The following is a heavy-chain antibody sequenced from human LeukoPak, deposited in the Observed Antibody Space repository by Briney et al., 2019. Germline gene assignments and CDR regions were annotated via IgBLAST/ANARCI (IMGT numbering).Heavy chain of an antibody. D-gene: IGHD6-13*01. Sequence: GASVKVSYKAAGYTFTSYGISWVREAPGQGLEWMGWISAYNGNTNYAQKFQGRVTMTRDTSISTAYMELSRLRSDDTAVYYCARGKYRSGTHDYWGQGTLVTVSS. V-gene: IGHV1-18*01. J-gene: IGHJ4*02. CDR1: GYTFTSYG. CDR2: ISAYNGNT. CDR3: ARGKYRSGTHDY.